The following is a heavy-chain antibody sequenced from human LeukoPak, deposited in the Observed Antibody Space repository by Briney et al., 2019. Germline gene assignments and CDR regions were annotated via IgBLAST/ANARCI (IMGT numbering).Heavy chain of an antibody. CDR2: IWYDGSNK. CDR3: ARARGVSTGYRPIDY. D-gene: IGHD3-22*01. J-gene: IGHJ4*02. CDR1: GFTFSTSG. V-gene: IGHV3-33*01. Sequence: GRSLRLSCAASGFTFSTSGMHWVRQAPGKGLEWVAVIWYDGSNKHYAESVKGRFSISRDNSKSTLYLQMNSLRAEDTAVYYCARARGVSTGYRPIDYWGQGTLVTVSS.